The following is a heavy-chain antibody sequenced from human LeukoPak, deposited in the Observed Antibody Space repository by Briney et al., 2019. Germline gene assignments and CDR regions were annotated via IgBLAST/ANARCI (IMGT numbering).Heavy chain of an antibody. CDR2: IWYDGSNK. CDR3: ARARGVSTGYRPIDY. D-gene: IGHD3-22*01. J-gene: IGHJ4*02. CDR1: GFTFSTSG. V-gene: IGHV3-33*01. Sequence: GRSLRLSCAASGFTFSTSGMHWVRQAPGKGLEWVAVIWYDGSNKHYAESVKGRFSISRDNSKSTLYLQMNSLRAEDTAVYYCARARGVSTGYRPIDYWGQGTLVTVSS.